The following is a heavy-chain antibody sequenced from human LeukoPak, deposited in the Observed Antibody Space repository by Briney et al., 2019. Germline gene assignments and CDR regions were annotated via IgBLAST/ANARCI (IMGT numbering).Heavy chain of an antibody. CDR2: IWYDGSNK. CDR3: ARARGVSTGYRPIDY. D-gene: IGHD3-22*01. J-gene: IGHJ4*02. CDR1: GFTFSTSG. V-gene: IGHV3-33*01. Sequence: GRSLRLSCAASGFTFSTSGMHWVRQAPGKGLEWVAVIWYDGSNKHYAESVKGRFSISRDNSKSTLYLQMNSLRAEDTAVYYCARARGVSTGYRPIDYWGQGTLVTVSS.